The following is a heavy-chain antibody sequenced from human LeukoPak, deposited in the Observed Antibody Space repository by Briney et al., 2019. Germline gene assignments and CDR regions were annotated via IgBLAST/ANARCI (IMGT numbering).Heavy chain of an antibody. D-gene: IGHD6-13*01. V-gene: IGHV4-4*02. Sequence: SETLSLTCDVSGGSMSSSNWWSWVRQPPGKGLEWIGEIYHSGSTNYNPSLKSRVTISVDKSKNQFSLKLSSVTAADTAVYYCARNSYSSRRRRGLFDPWGQGTLVTVSS. J-gene: IGHJ5*02. CDR3: ARNSYSSRRRRGLFDP. CDR1: GGSMSSSNW. CDR2: IYHSGST.